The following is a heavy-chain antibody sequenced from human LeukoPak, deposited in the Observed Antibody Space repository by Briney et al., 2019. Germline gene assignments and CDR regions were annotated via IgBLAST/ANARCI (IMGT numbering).Heavy chain of an antibody. Sequence: GASVKVSCKASGYTFTSYGISWVRQAPGQGLEWMGWISAYNGNTNYAQKLQGRVTMSTDTSTSTAYMELRSLRSDDTAVYYCARDGTYYYGSGSPNWFDPWGQGTLVTVSS. V-gene: IGHV1-18*01. D-gene: IGHD3-10*01. CDR3: ARDGTYYYGSGSPNWFDP. CDR1: GYTFTSYG. CDR2: ISAYNGNT. J-gene: IGHJ5*02.